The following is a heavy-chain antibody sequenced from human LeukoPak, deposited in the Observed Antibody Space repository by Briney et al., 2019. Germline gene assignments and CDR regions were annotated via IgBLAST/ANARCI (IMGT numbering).Heavy chain of an antibody. CDR1: GYTFTSYG. CDR2: ISAYNGNT. V-gene: IGHV1-18*01. CDR3: ARVTVSTSCDWVDY. D-gene: IGHD2-2*01. Sequence: ASVKVSCKASGYTFTSYGISWVRQAPGQGLEWMGWISAYNGNTNYAQKLQGRVTMTTDTSTSTAYMKLRSLRSDDTAVYYCARVTVSTSCDWVDYWGQGTLVTVSS. J-gene: IGHJ4*02.